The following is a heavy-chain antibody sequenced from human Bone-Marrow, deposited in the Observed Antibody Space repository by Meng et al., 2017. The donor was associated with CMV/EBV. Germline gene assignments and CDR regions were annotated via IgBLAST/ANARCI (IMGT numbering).Heavy chain of an antibody. J-gene: IGHJ4*02. D-gene: IGHD7-27*01. CDR1: GFAFGDYA. CDR2: IRSKSYGGTT. V-gene: IGHV3-49*04. Sequence: GESLKISCAASGFAFGDYAMSWVRQAPGKGLEWVSFIRSKSYGGTTLYAASVKGRFTISRDDSKGVAYLQMNSLRTEDTAMYYCTRTWLTGDTYYFDYWGQGTLVTVYS. CDR3: TRTWLTGDTYYFDY.